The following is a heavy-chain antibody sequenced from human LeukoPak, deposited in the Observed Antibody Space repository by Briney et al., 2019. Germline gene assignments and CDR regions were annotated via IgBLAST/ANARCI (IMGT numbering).Heavy chain of an antibody. CDR1: GSSVSNNY. CDR2: LYSGGNT. V-gene: IGHV3-53*01. Sequence: GGSLRLSCAASGSSVSNNYMSWVRQAPGKGLEWVSVLYSGGNTYYADSVKGRFTISRDNSKNTLYLQMNSLRAEDTAVYYCARRGPMVRGAVDYWGQGTLVTVSS. CDR3: ARRGPMVRGAVDY. J-gene: IGHJ4*02. D-gene: IGHD3-10*01.